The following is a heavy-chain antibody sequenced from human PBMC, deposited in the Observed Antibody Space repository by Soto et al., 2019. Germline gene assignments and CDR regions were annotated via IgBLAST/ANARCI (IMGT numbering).Heavy chain of an antibody. Sequence: VQLVESGGGFIQPGGSLRVSCAASGFTVSSNYMSWVRQAPGKGLELVSLIYSGGSTYYADSVKGRFTISRDNSKNTLYLHMSSLRAEDTAVYYCARGYSSSWYVGLGYCVQGNLVTVSS. CDR2: IYSGGST. CDR3: ARGYSSSWYVGLGY. CDR1: GFTVSSNY. V-gene: IGHV3-53*01. J-gene: IGHJ4*02. D-gene: IGHD6-13*01.